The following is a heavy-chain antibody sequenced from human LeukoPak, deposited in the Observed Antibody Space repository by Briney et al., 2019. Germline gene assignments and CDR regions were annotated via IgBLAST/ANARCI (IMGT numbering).Heavy chain of an antibody. CDR1: GGSISSGGYY. CDR2: IYHSGST. Sequence: SQTLSLTCTVSGGSISSGGYYWSWIRQPPGKGLEWIGYIYHSGSTYYNPSLKSRVTISVDRSKNQFSLKLSSVTAADTAVYYCARGDPHSNLNFDYWGQGTLVTVSS. D-gene: IGHD4-11*01. J-gene: IGHJ4*02. V-gene: IGHV4-30-2*01. CDR3: ARGDPHSNLNFDY.